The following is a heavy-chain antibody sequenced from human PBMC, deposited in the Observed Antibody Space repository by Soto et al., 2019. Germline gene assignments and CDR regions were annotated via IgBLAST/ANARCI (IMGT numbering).Heavy chain of an antibody. CDR1: GFTFSSYS. CDR2: ISSSSSYI. J-gene: IGHJ3*02. V-gene: IGHV3-21*01. CDR3: ARPTIAAAGIYAFDI. Sequence: GGSLRLSCAASGFTFSSYSMNWVRQAPGKGLEWVSSISSSSSYIYYADSVKGRFTISRDNAKNSLYLQMNSLRAEDTAVYYCARPTIAAAGIYAFDIWGQGTMVTVSS. D-gene: IGHD6-13*01.